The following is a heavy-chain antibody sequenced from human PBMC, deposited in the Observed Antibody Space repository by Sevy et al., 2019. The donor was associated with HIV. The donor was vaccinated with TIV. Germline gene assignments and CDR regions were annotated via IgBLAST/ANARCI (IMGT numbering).Heavy chain of an antibody. J-gene: IGHJ4*02. CDR2: VQYDGSNK. D-gene: IGHD2-21*01. CDR1: GFSFSSYG. Sequence: GGSLRLSCAASGFSFSSYGMHWVRQAPGKGLEWMSYVQYDGSNKDYAESVKGRFTISRDNSKNTLYLQMNSLRVEDTAVFYCGKEGGGEGGDHWGQGTLVTVSS. V-gene: IGHV3-30*02. CDR3: GKEGGGEGGDH.